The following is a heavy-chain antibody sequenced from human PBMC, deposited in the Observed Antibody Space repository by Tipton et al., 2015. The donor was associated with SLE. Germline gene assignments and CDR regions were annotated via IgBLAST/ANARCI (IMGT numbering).Heavy chain of an antibody. Sequence: TLSLTCSVSDDSIRDYYFSWIRQPPGNKLEWIGYTSYSGSTRYNPSLESRVTISLDTSKSHFSLKLGSVTAADTAVYYCARDRGRWLQENWFDPWGQGTLVTVSS. V-gene: IGHV4-59*12. CDR3: ARDRGRWLQENWFDP. D-gene: IGHD5-24*01. CDR2: TSYSGST. J-gene: IGHJ5*02. CDR1: DDSIRDYY.